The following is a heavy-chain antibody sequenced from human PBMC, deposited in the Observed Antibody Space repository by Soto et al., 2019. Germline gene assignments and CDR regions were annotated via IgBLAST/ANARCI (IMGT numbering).Heavy chain of an antibody. D-gene: IGHD1-26*01. Sequence: GGSLRLSCAASGFTFSSYGMHWVRQAPGKGLEWVAVISYDGSNKYYADSVKGRFTISRDNSKNTLYLQMYSLRAEDTAVYYCAKDPLARGGSYSWGQGTLVTVSS. V-gene: IGHV3-30*18. CDR1: GFTFSSYG. J-gene: IGHJ5*02. CDR3: AKDPLARGGSYS. CDR2: ISYDGSNK.